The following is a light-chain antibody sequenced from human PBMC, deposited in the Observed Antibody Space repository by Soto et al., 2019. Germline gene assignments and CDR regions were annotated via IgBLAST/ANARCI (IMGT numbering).Light chain of an antibody. CDR3: CSYSGSYTYVI. CDR1: SSDVGSYDL. J-gene: IGLJ2*01. Sequence: QSALTQPASVSGSPGPSITISCTGTSSDVGSYDLVSWYQQRPGEAPKVMIYEANRRPSGVSNRFSGSKSGNTASLTISGLQADDEADYFCCSYSGSYTYVIFGGGTKVTVL. CDR2: EAN. V-gene: IGLV2-23*01.